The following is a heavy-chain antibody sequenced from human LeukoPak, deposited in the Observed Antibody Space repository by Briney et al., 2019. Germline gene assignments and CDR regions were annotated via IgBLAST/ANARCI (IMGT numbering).Heavy chain of an antibody. CDR1: GGSISSGDSY. CDR2: IYYSGST. J-gene: IGHJ4*02. V-gene: IGHV4-30-4*01. Sequence: SETLSLTCTVSGGSISSGDSYWSWIRQPPGKGLAWIGYIYYSGSTYYNPSLKSRVTISVDTSKNQFSLKLSSVTAADTAVYYCARSSTYYYDSSGYYTDYWGQGTLVTVSS. D-gene: IGHD3-22*01. CDR3: ARSSTYYYDSSGYYTDY.